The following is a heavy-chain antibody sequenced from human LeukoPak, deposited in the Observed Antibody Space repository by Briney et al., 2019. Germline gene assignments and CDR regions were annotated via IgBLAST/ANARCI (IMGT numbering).Heavy chain of an antibody. CDR3: ASYIVVVPAAIEYFQH. CDR2: IYHSGST. Sequence: SETLSLTCTVSGGSISSGGYSWSWIRQPPGKGLEWIGYIYHSGSTYYNPSLKSRVTISVDRSKNQFSLKLSSVTAADTAVYYCASYIVVVPAAIEYFQHWGQGTLVTVSS. J-gene: IGHJ1*01. CDR1: GGSISSGGYS. V-gene: IGHV4-30-2*01. D-gene: IGHD2-2*01.